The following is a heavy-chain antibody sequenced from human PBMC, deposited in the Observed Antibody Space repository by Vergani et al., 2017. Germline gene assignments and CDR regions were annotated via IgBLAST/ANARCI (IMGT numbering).Heavy chain of an antibody. D-gene: IGHD6-13*01. CDR3: ARPGSSSWYQVSWYFDL. V-gene: IGHV4-38-2*01. CDR1: GYSISSGYY. J-gene: IGHJ2*01. CDR2: IYHSGST. Sequence: QVQLQESGPGLVKPSETLSLTCAVSGYSISSGYYWGWLRQPPGKGLEWSGSIYHSGSTNYNPSLQSRVTISVDTSKNQFSLKRSSVTAADTAVYYCARPGSSSWYQVSWYFDLWGRGTLVTVSS.